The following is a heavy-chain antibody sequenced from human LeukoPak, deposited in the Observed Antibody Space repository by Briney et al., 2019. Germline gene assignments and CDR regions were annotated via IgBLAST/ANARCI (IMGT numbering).Heavy chain of an antibody. J-gene: IGHJ6*02. CDR2: ISYDGSNE. CDR1: GFTLSSYA. CDR3: SREKDIVVVVPAMDV. Sequence: PGGSLRLSCAASGFTLSSYAMHWVRQAPGKGLEWVAVISYDGSNEYYADSVKGRFTISRDNSKNTLYLQMNSLRAEDTAVYYCSREKDIVVVVPAMDVWGQGTTVTVSS. D-gene: IGHD2-15*01. V-gene: IGHV3-30-3*01.